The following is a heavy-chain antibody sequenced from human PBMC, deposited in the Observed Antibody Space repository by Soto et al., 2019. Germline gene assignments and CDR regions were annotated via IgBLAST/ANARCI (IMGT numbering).Heavy chain of an antibody. Sequence: SETLSLTCTVPGGSISSYYWSWIRQPAGKGLEWIGRIYTSGSTNYNPSLKSRVTMSVDTSKNQFSLKLSSVTAADTAVYYCARDGPHCTSCDVRVPWGQGTLVTVSS. D-gene: IGHD2-2*01. CDR2: IYTSGST. J-gene: IGHJ5*02. V-gene: IGHV4-4*07. CDR1: GGSISSYY. CDR3: ARDGPHCTSCDVRVP.